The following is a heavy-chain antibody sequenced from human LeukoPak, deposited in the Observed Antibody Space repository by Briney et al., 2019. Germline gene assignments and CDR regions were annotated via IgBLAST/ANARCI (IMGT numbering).Heavy chain of an antibody. CDR3: ARDFGWFGDLSSSGWFDP. J-gene: IGHJ5*02. Sequence: ASVKVSCKASGYTFTSYAITWVRQAPGQGLEWMGWISIYNGNTNYAQKFQGRVTMTTDTSTSTAYMDLSSLRSDDTAVYYCARDFGWFGDLSSSGWFDPWSQGTLVTVSS. CDR2: ISIYNGNT. D-gene: IGHD3-10*01. CDR1: GYTFTSYA. V-gene: IGHV1-18*01.